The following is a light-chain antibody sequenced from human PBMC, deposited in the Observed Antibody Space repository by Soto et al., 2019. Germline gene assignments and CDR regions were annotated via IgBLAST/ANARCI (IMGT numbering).Light chain of an antibody. V-gene: IGKV1-17*01. CDR2: AAS. Sequence: DIQMTQSPSSLSASVGDRVTITCRASQGIRNDLAWYQQKPGKAPKHLIYAASRLQSGIPSRFSGSGDRIECSLTITSLQPEDCGTYYWLQPNSYPPTFGGGTKVEIK. CDR3: LQPNSYPPT. CDR1: QGIRND. J-gene: IGKJ4*01.